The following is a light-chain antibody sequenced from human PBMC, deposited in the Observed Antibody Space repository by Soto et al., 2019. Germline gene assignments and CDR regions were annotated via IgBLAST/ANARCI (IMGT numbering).Light chain of an antibody. J-gene: IGKJ1*01. CDR1: QSIMTH. CDR2: TAS. Sequence: DIQMTQSPSSLSASVGDRVTITCRASQSIMTHLNWYQHKSGKAPKLLIYTASNLHSGVPSRFSGSGSGTDFTLTISSLQADDFATYYCQQSYNTPRTFGQGTKVE. V-gene: IGKV1-39*01. CDR3: QQSYNTPRT.